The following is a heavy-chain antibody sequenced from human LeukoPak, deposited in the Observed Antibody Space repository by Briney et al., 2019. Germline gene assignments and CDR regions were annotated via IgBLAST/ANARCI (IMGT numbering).Heavy chain of an antibody. V-gene: IGHV1-46*01. Sequence: APVKVSCKASGYIFTSYYMHWVRQAPGQGLEWMGIINPSGGSTSYAQKFQGRVTMTRDTSISTAYMELSRLRSDDTAVYYCAVVGATTTLDYWGQGTLVTVSS. J-gene: IGHJ4*02. CDR2: INPSGGST. CDR1: GYIFTSYY. CDR3: AVVGATTTLDY. D-gene: IGHD1-26*01.